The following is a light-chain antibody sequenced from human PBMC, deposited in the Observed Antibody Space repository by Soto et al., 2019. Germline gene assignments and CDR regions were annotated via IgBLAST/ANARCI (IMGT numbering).Light chain of an antibody. CDR2: GAS. CDR1: QSVSSNY. Sequence: EIVLTQSPGTLSLSPGERATLSCRASQSVSSNYLTWYQHKPGQAPRLLIYGASSRATGIPDRFGGSGSGTDFTLIISRLEPEDLAVYYCQQYGSSPMYTFGQGTKLEIK. V-gene: IGKV3-20*01. CDR3: QQYGSSPMYT. J-gene: IGKJ2*01.